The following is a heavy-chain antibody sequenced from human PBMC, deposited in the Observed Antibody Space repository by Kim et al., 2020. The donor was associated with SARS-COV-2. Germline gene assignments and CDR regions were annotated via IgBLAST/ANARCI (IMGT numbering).Heavy chain of an antibody. V-gene: IGHV4-59*08. CDR3: ARHRPYWYFDL. J-gene: IGHJ2*01. CDR2: T. Sequence: TNSTPSLKSRVTISVDTSKNQFSLKLSSVTAADTAVYYCARHRPYWYFDLWGRGTLVTVSS.